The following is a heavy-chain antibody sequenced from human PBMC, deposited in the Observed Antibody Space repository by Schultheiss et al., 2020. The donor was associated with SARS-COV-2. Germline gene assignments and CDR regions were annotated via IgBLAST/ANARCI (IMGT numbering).Heavy chain of an antibody. CDR1: GFTFHDYA. D-gene: IGHD6-13*01. CDR2: ISWNSGTI. Sequence: SLKISCAASGFTFHDYAFHWVRQAPGKGLEWVSGISWNSGTIGYADSVKGRFTISRDNAKTSLYLQVNSLRAEDTAVYYCARDSVGARVAAAFDYWGQGTLVTVSS. J-gene: IGHJ4*02. CDR3: ARDSVGARVAAAFDY. V-gene: IGHV3-9*01.